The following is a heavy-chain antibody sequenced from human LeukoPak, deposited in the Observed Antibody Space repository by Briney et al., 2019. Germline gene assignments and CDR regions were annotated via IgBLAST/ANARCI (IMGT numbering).Heavy chain of an antibody. V-gene: IGHV4-34*01. CDR1: GGSFSGYY. J-gene: IGHJ4*02. D-gene: IGHD2-2*01. CDR3: ARLSRPRLRIVVVPAAGYFDY. CDR2: INHSGRT. Sequence: KPWETLSLTCAVYGGSFSGYYWSWIRQPPGKGLEWIGEINHSGRTNYNPSLKSRVTISVDTFKNQFSLKLSSVTAADTAVYYCARLSRPRLRIVVVPAAGYFDYWGQGTLVTVSS.